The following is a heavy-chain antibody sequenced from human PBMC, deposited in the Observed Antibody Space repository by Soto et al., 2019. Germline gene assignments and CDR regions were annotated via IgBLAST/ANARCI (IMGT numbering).Heavy chain of an antibody. Sequence: APVTVSCKASGYTFTSYAMHWVRQAPGQRLEWMGWINAGNGKTKYSQKFQGRVTITRDTSASTVYMELSSLRSEDTAVFYCARAFRGYCTGAACSYPVAYWGQGTLVTVSS. CDR1: GYTFTSYA. CDR2: INAGNGKT. J-gene: IGHJ4*02. D-gene: IGHD2-8*02. CDR3: ARAFRGYCTGAACSYPVAY. V-gene: IGHV1-3*01.